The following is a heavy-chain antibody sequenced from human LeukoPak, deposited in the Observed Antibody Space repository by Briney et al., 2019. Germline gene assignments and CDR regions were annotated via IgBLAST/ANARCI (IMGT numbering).Heavy chain of an antibody. CDR3: ARDAVVAAGDYYGMDV. Sequence: GASVKVSCKASGGTFSSYAISWVRQAPGQGLEWMGWMNPNSGNTGYAQKFQGRVTITRNTSISTAYMELSSLRSEDTAVYYCARDAVVAAGDYYGMDVWGQGTTVTVSS. D-gene: IGHD2-15*01. CDR2: MNPNSGNT. CDR1: GGTFSSYA. V-gene: IGHV1-8*03. J-gene: IGHJ6*02.